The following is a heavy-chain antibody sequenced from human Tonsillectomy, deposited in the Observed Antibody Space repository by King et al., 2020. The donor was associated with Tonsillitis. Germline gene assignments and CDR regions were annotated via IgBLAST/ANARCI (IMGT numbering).Heavy chain of an antibody. Sequence: VQLQQWGAGLLKPSETLSLTCAVYGVSFSGYYWSWIRQPPGKGLEWIGEINHSGSANYNPSLKSRVTISVDTSKNQFSLKLSSVTAADTAVYYCARTDILTGYLRFDPWGQGTLVTVSS. V-gene: IGHV4-34*01. CDR2: INHSGSA. CDR1: GVSFSGYY. D-gene: IGHD3-9*01. CDR3: ARTDILTGYLRFDP. J-gene: IGHJ5*02.